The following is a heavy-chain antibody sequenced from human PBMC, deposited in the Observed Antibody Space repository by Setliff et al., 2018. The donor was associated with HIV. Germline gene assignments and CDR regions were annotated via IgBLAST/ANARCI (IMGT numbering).Heavy chain of an antibody. J-gene: IGHJ4*02. CDR1: GYSISSGYY. CDR3: ARDPGVGMTYFDS. D-gene: IGHD1-20*01. Sequence: SETLSLTCAVSGYSISSGYYWGWIRQPPGKGLEWVGSIYHSGTTYYNSALKSRVTTSIDTSKNQFSLKLRSVTAADTAVYYCARDPGVGMTYFDSWGQGILVTVSS. V-gene: IGHV4-38-2*02. CDR2: IYHSGTT.